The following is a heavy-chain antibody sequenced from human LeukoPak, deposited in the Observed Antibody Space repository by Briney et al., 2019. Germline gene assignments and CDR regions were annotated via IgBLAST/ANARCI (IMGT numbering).Heavy chain of an antibody. CDR3: AREVYSYGWNWFDP. J-gene: IGHJ5*02. CDR2: INPNSGGT. V-gene: IGHV1-2*02. CDR1: GYTFTSYG. Sequence: ASVKVSCKASGYTFTSYGISWVRQAPGQGLEWMGWINPNSGGTNYAQKFQGRVTMTRDTSISTAYMELSRLRSDDTAVYYCAREVYSYGWNWFDPWGQGTLVTVSS. D-gene: IGHD5-18*01.